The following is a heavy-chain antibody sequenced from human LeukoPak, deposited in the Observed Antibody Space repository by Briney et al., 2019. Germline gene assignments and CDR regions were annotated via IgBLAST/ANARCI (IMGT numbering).Heavy chain of an antibody. V-gene: IGHV1-18*01. D-gene: IGHD3-3*01. J-gene: IGHJ4*02. CDR2: ISAYNGNT. CDR3: ARSGVTIFGVVMMPFDY. CDR1: GYTFTSYG. Sequence: ASVKVSCKASGYTFTSYGISWVRQAPGQGLEWMGWISAYNGNTNYAQKLQGRVTMTTDTSTSTAYMELRSLRSDDTAVYYCARSGVTIFGVVMMPFDYWGQGTLVTVSS.